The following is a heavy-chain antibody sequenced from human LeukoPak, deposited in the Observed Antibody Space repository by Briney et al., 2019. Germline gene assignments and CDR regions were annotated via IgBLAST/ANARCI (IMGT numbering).Heavy chain of an antibody. J-gene: IGHJ4*02. D-gene: IGHD6-19*01. CDR3: ARPRVAGSFDY. CDR1: GYTFTSYG. Sequence: ASMKVSCKTSGYTFTSYGISWVRQAPGQGLEWMGWISGYNANTNYGQKFQGRVTMTIGTSTTTVYMELRSLRSDDTAVYYCARPRVAGSFDYWGQGTLVTVSS. V-gene: IGHV1-18*01. CDR2: ISGYNANT.